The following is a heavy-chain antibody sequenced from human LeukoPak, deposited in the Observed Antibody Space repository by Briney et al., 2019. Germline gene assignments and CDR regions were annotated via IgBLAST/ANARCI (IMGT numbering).Heavy chain of an antibody. Sequence: SETLSLTCTLSGGSLSSKYWSWIRQPPGKGLEWIGYVYYSGSSHYNPSLKSRVTISLDTSKNQFSLQLTSVTAADTAVYYCAREYNWFDPWGQGTLVTVSS. CDR1: GGSLSSKY. CDR2: VYYSGSS. J-gene: IGHJ5*02. V-gene: IGHV4-59*01. CDR3: AREYNWFDP.